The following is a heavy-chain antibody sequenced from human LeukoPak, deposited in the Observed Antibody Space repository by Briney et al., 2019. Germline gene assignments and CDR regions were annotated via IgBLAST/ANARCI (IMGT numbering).Heavy chain of an antibody. Sequence: SETLSLTCAVSGGSISSSSYYWGWIRQPPGKGLEWIGSIYYSGSTYYNPSLKSRVTISVDTSKNQFSLKLSSVTAADTAVYYCGRIAAAGPNWFDPWGQGTLVTVSS. CDR3: GRIAAAGPNWFDP. CDR1: GGSISSSSYY. CDR2: IYYSGST. V-gene: IGHV4-39*01. J-gene: IGHJ5*02. D-gene: IGHD6-13*01.